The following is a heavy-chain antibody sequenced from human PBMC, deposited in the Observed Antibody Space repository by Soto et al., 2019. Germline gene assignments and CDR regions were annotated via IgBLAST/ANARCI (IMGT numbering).Heavy chain of an antibody. CDR2: IFYTGST. J-gene: IGHJ4*02. CDR3: ARVKATLYRHYYFDY. Sequence: PSDTLSLTCSVSGGTINSGDYFWSWIRQPPGKGLEWIGSIFYTGSTYYSPSLKSRASMSMDTSKNLFFLRLRSLTAADTAVYFCARVKATLYRHYYFDYWGQGTPVTVSS. D-gene: IGHD5-12*01. CDR1: GGTINSGDYF. V-gene: IGHV4-30-4*02.